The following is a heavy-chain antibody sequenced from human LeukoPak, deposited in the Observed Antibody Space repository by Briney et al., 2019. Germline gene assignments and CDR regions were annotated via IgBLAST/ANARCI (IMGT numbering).Heavy chain of an antibody. Sequence: GGSLRLSCAASGFTFSSYAMSWVRQAPGKGLEWVSAISGSGGSTYYADSVKGRFTISRDNSKNTLYLQMNSLRAEDTAVYYCARDLVGAKLPDYWGQGTLVTVSS. V-gene: IGHV3-23*01. CDR1: GFTFSSYA. J-gene: IGHJ4*02. CDR2: ISGSGGST. CDR3: ARDLVGAKLPDY. D-gene: IGHD1-26*01.